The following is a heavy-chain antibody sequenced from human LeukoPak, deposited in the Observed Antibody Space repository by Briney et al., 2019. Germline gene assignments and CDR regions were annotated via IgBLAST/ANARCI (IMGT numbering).Heavy chain of an antibody. D-gene: IGHD3-22*01. Sequence: GGSLRLFCAASGFTLRSYWMHWVRHAPGKGLLWVARISSDGGTTNYADSVKGRFTISRDNAKNTLSLQMSSLRADDTAIYYCARGDYYDTSGYRRRSAFDIWGQGTMVTVSS. CDR1: GFTLRSYW. CDR2: ISSDGGTT. CDR3: ARGDYYDTSGYRRRSAFDI. V-gene: IGHV3-74*01. J-gene: IGHJ3*02.